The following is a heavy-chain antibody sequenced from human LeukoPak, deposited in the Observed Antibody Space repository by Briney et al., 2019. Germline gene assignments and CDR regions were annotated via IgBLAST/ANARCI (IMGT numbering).Heavy chain of an antibody. V-gene: IGHV1-69*04. J-gene: IGHJ6*02. D-gene: IGHD3-22*01. CDR3: ARDLYYYDSSGKVFYYYYGMDV. CDR1: GYTFTNYG. Sequence: GASVKASCKASGYTFTNYGINWVRQAPGQGLEWMGRIIPILGIANYAQKFQGRVTITADKSTSTAYMELSSLRSEDTAVYYCARDLYYYDSSGKVFYYYYGMDVWGQGTTVTVSS. CDR2: IIPILGIA.